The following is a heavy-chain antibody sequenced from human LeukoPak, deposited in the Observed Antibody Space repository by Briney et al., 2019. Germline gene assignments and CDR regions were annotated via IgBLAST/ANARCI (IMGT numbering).Heavy chain of an antibody. Sequence: SETLTLTCTVSGGSISSGGYYWSWIRQPPGKGLEWIGYIYHSGSTYYNPSLKSRVTISVDRSKNQFSLKLSSVTAADTAVYYCARGSNYPDYWGQGTLVTVSS. CDR2: IYHSGST. V-gene: IGHV4-30-2*01. J-gene: IGHJ4*02. CDR3: ARGSNYPDY. CDR1: GGSISSGGYY.